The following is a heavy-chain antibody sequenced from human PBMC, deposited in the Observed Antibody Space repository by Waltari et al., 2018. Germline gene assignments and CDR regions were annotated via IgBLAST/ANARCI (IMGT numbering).Heavy chain of an antibody. V-gene: IGHV5-51*01. D-gene: IGHD5-12*01. CDR1: GYSFTSYW. J-gene: IGHJ4*02. CDR3: ARGGYVFSTLFYFDY. CDR2: IYPGDSDT. Sequence: SGYSFTSYWIGWVRQMPGKGLEWMGIIYPGDSDTRYSPSFQGQVTISADKSISTAYLQWSSLKASDTAMYYCARGGYVFSTLFYFDYWGQGTLVTVSS.